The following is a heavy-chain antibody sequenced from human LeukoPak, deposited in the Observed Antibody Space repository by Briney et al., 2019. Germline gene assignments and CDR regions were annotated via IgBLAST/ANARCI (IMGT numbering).Heavy chain of an antibody. D-gene: IGHD3-22*01. Sequence: PGGSLRLSCAASGFTFSSYEMNWVRQAPGKGLEWVSYISSSGTTIYYTDSVKGRFTISRDNAKNSLYLQMNGLRGEDTAVYYCARDGPYYYDSSGGSPFWGQGTLVTVSS. CDR1: GFTFSSYE. V-gene: IGHV3-48*03. CDR3: ARDGPYYYDSSGGSPF. CDR2: ISSSGTTI. J-gene: IGHJ4*02.